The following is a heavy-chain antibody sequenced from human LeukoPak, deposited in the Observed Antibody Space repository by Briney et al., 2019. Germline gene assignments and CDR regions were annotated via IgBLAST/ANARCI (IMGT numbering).Heavy chain of an antibody. CDR1: GFTFSSYE. D-gene: IGHD5-12*01. CDR3: ARTLSRYSGYFMYYFDY. Sequence: PGGSLRLSCAASGFTFSSYEMNWVRQAPGKGLEWVSYISSSGSTIYYADSVKGRFTISRDNAKNSLYLQMNSLRAEDTAVYYCARTLSRYSGYFMYYFDYWGQGTLVTVSS. J-gene: IGHJ4*02. V-gene: IGHV3-48*03. CDR2: ISSSGSTI.